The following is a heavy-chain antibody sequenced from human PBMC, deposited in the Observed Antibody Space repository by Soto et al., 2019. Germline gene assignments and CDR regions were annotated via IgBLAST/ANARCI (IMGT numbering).Heavy chain of an antibody. CDR1: GYTFTNYG. Sequence: ASVKVSCKASGYTFTNYGISWERQAPGQGLKWMGCISAYNGNTIFAQKLQGSVTMTTDTSTSTAYMELRSLRSDDTAVYYCARAGTATHNNWFDPWGQGTLVTVSS. CDR3: ARAGTATHNNWFDP. D-gene: IGHD2-15*01. V-gene: IGHV1-18*01. CDR2: ISAYNGNT. J-gene: IGHJ5*02.